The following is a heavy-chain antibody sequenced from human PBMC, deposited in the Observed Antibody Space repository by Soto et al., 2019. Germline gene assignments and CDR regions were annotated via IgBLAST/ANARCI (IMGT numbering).Heavy chain of an antibody. CDR2: IYSGGST. D-gene: IGHD5-18*01. Sequence: GGSLRLSSEASGVTVSSNYMSWVRQAPGKGLEWVSVIYSGGSTYYADSVKGRFTISRDNSKNTLYLQMNSLRAEDTAVYYCARHGYNYGGGYFDYWGQGT. CDR1: GVTVSSNY. CDR3: ARHGYNYGGGYFDY. V-gene: IGHV3-66*04. J-gene: IGHJ4*02.